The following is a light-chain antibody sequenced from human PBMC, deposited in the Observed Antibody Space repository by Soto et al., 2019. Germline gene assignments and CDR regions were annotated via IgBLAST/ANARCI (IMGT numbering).Light chain of an antibody. CDR3: CSYAGSYTLYV. CDR1: SSDVGGYNY. Sequence: QSVLTKARSVYGAPGQSVTISCTGTSSDVGGYNYVSWYQQHPGKAPKLMIYDVSKRPSGVPDRFSGSKSGNTASLTISGLQAEDEADYYCCSYAGSYTLYVFGTGTKVTV. CDR2: DVS. V-gene: IGLV2-11*01. J-gene: IGLJ1*01.